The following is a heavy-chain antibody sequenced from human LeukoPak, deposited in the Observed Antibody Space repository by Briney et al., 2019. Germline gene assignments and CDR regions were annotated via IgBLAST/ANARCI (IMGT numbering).Heavy chain of an antibody. CDR2: ISSSSSYI. Sequence: GGSLRLSCAASGXTFSSYTMNWVRQAPGKGLEWVSSISSSSSYIYYADSVKGRFTISRDNAKNSLYLQMNSLRAEDTAVYYCARDTYDILTGYYKWAFDIWGQGTMVTVSS. CDR3: ARDTYDILTGYYKWAFDI. D-gene: IGHD3-9*01. V-gene: IGHV3-21*06. J-gene: IGHJ3*02. CDR1: GXTFSSYT.